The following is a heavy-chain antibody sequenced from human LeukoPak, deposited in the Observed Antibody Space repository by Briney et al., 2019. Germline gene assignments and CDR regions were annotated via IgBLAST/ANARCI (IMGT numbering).Heavy chain of an antibody. V-gene: IGHV3-23*01. CDR3: AKRHYDSSGYYYGPYFDY. J-gene: IGHJ4*02. CDR2: ISSGGAST. CDR1: GFPFTSYA. D-gene: IGHD3-22*01. Sequence: GGSLRLSWAASGFPFTSYAMSWVRQAPGKGLEWVSSISSGGASTYYADSVKGRFAISRDNSKNTLYLQMNTLRAEDTAVYYYAKRHYDSSGYYYGPYFDYWGQGTLVTVSS.